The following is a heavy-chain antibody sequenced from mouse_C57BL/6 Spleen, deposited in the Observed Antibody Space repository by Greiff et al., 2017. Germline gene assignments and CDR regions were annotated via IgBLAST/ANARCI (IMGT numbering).Heavy chain of an antibody. Sequence: VQLQESGAELAKPGASVKLSCKASGYTFTSYWMHWVKQRPGQGLEWIGYINPSSGYTKYNQKFTDQATLSADKSSSTAYLQLSSLTYEDSAVYYCAPRLHRSGGYAMDYWGQGTSVTVSS. CDR3: APRLHRSGGYAMDY. CDR2: INPSSGYT. J-gene: IGHJ4*01. D-gene: IGHD2-1*01. V-gene: IGHV1-7*01. CDR1: GYTFTSYW.